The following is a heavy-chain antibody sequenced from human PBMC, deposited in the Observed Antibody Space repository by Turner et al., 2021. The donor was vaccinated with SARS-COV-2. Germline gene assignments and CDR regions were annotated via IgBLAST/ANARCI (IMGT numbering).Heavy chain of an antibody. CDR3: VRPACSSTACYFYFDS. CDR2: MYYRGST. V-gene: IGHV4-39*01. D-gene: IGHD2-2*01. CDR1: GAPISSSSYC. Sequence: QLQLQESGPGLVKPSETLSLTCPVPGAPISSSSYCWGWIRQPPGKGLEWIGSMYYRGSTYYNPSLKSRVTISVDTSKNQFSLKLSSVTAADTAVYYCVRPACSSTACYFYFDSWGQGILVTVSS. J-gene: IGHJ4*02.